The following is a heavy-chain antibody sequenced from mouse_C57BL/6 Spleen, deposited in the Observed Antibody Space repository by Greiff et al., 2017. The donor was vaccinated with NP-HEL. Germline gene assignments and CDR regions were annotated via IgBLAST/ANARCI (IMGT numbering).Heavy chain of an antibody. CDR1: GYTFTDYY. CDR3: ARRLTGTWYFDV. V-gene: IGHV1-76*01. Sequence: VQLQQSGAELVRPGASVKLSCKASGYTFTDYYINWVKQRPGQGLEWIARIYPGSGNTYYNEKFKGKATLTAEKSSSTAYMQLSSLTSEDSAVYFCARRLTGTWYFDVWGTGTTVTVSS. CDR2: IYPGSGNT. D-gene: IGHD4-1*01. J-gene: IGHJ1*03.